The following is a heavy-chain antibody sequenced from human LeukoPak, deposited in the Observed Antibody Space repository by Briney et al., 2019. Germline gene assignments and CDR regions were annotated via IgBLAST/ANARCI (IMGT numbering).Heavy chain of an antibody. CDR2: INHSGST. Sequence: SETLSLTCTVSGGSISSYYWSWIRQPPGKGLEWIGEINHSGSTNYNPSLKSRVTISVDTSKNQFSLKLSSVTAADTAVYYCARRTFDYWGQGTLVTVSS. V-gene: IGHV4-34*01. CDR3: ARRTFDY. CDR1: GGSISSYY. J-gene: IGHJ4*02.